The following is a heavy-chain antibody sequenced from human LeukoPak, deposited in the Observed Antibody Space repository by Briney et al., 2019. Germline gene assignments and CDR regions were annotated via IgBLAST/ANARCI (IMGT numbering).Heavy chain of an antibody. CDR3: ARSPYGDYAYFDY. V-gene: IGHV1-69*01. CDR1: GGTFSSYA. J-gene: IGHJ4*02. CDR2: IIPIFGTA. Sequence: SVKVSCKASGGTFSSYAISWVRQAPGQGLKWMGGIIPIFGTANYAQKFQGRVTITADESTSTAYMELSSLRSEDTAVYYCARSPYGDYAYFDYWGQGTLVTVSS. D-gene: IGHD4-17*01.